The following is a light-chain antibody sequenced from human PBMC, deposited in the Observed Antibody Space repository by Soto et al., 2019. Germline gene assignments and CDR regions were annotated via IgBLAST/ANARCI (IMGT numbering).Light chain of an antibody. CDR2: DVS. V-gene: IGLV2-8*01. CDR3: SSYAGSKSAV. J-gene: IGLJ2*01. Sequence: QSALTQPPSASGSPGQSVTISCTGTSSDVGGYNYVSWYQQLPGKAPKLMIFDVSKRPSGVPDRFSGSKSGNTASLTVSGLQAEDEADYYCSSYAGSKSAVFGGGTKLTVL. CDR1: SSDVGGYNY.